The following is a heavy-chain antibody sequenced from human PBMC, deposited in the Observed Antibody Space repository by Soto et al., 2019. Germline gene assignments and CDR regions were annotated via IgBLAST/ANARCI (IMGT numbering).Heavy chain of an antibody. CDR2: IGAGGGVT. V-gene: IGHV3-23*01. J-gene: IGHJ3*01. CDR3: AKDRYGGYPRVGAFDV. Sequence: GGSLRLSCAASGFTFSTYAMSWVRQAPGKGLEWVSSIGAGGGVTYYADSVKGRFTISRDNPKNTLYVQMNTLRAEDTAVYYCAKDRYGGYPRVGAFDVWGQGTMVTVSS. D-gene: IGHD4-17*01. CDR1: GFTFSTYA.